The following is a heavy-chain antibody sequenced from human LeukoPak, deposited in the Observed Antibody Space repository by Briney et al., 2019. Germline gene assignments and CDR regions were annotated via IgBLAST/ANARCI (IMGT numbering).Heavy chain of an antibody. CDR3: AKWKYSNSGIDDY. V-gene: IGHV3-23*01. Sequence: AGGSLRLSCAASGFTFSSYAMSWVRQAPGKRLKWVSVISGSGDNTYYADSVKGRFTISRDNSKNMLYLQMNSLRAEDTAVYYCAKWKYSNSGIDDYWGQGTLVTVSS. CDR2: ISGSGDNT. CDR1: GFTFSSYA. D-gene: IGHD6-6*01. J-gene: IGHJ4*02.